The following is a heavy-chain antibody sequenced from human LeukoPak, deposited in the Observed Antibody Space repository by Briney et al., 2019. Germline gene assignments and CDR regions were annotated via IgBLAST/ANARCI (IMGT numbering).Heavy chain of an antibody. V-gene: IGHV1-2*06. CDR1: GYTFTGYY. CDR3: ARGVMITFGGVRPGFY. CDR2: INPNSGGT. Sequence: GASVTVSCTASGYTFTGYYMHWVRQAPGQGLEWMGRINPNSGGTNYAQKFQGRVTMTRDTSISTAYMELSRLRSDDTAVYYCARGVMITFGGVRPGFYWGQGTLVTVSS. J-gene: IGHJ4*02. D-gene: IGHD3-16*01.